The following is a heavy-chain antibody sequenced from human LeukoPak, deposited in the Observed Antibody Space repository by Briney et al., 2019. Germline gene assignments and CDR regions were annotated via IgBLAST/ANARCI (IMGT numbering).Heavy chain of an antibody. J-gene: IGHJ4*02. CDR1: GGSISSYY. V-gene: IGHV4-34*01. CDR2: INHSGST. Sequence: PSETLSLTCTVSGGSISSYYWSWIRQPPGKGLEWIGEINHSGSTNYNPSLKSRVTISVDTSKNQFSLKLSSVTAADTAVYYCARRGTVTTNRPFGYWGQGTLVTVSS. CDR3: ARRGTVTTNRPFGY. D-gene: IGHD4-17*01.